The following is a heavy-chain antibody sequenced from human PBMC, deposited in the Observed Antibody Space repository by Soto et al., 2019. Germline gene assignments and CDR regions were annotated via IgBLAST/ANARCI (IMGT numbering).Heavy chain of an antibody. CDR3: AGDPDSHYNDSHASSYP. J-gene: IGHJ5*02. D-gene: IGHD4-4*01. Sequence: ASVKVSCKASGGTFSTYTITWVRQAPGQGLEWMGRIIPIIGIINYAQKFQGRVTISADKFTGTAHMELTGLRSDDTAVYYCAGDPDSHYNDSHASSYPWGQGTLVTVSS. CDR2: IIPIIGII. V-gene: IGHV1-69*04. CDR1: GGTFSTYT.